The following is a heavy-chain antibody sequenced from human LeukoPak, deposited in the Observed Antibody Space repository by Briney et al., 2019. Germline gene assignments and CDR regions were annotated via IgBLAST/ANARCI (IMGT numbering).Heavy chain of an antibody. V-gene: IGHV3-48*03. CDR2: ISSSGSTI. Sequence: GGSLRLSCAASGFTFSSYERNWVRQAPGKGLEWVSYISSSGSTIYYADSVKGRFTISRDNAKNSLYLQMNSLRAEDTAVYYCARRTFKAVREFAYWGQGTLVTVSS. J-gene: IGHJ4*02. D-gene: IGHD6-19*01. CDR3: ARRTFKAVREFAY. CDR1: GFTFSSYE.